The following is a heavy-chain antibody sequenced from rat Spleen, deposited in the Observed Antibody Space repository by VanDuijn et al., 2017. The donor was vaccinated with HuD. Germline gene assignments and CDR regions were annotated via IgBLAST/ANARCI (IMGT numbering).Heavy chain of an antibody. D-gene: IGHD1-11*01. CDR3: ARGGRTEGPGYFDY. J-gene: IGHJ2*01. CDR1: GFSLTSYN. CDR2: IWTGGST. V-gene: IGHV2-30*01. Sequence: QVQLKESGPGLVQPSQTLSLTCTVSGFSLTSYNVHWVRQPTGKGLEWMGVIWTGGSTDHNSALKSRLSISRDTSKNQVFLKMNSLQSEDTTTYYCARGGRTEGPGYFDYWGQGVMVTVSS.